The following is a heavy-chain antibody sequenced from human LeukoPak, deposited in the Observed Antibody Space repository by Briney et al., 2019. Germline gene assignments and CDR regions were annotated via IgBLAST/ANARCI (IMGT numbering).Heavy chain of an antibody. V-gene: IGHV4-4*02. D-gene: IGHD1-1*01. Sequence: PSETLSLTCTVSLDSTTSNFWSWVRQPPGKGLEWIGEIHRSGSPNYNPSLQSRVTISIDRSRNQIALELSSVTAADTAVYYCAREGTAGTNLNWFDPWGQGTLVTVSS. J-gene: IGHJ5*02. CDR3: AREGTAGTNLNWFDP. CDR2: IHRSGSP. CDR1: LDSTTSNF.